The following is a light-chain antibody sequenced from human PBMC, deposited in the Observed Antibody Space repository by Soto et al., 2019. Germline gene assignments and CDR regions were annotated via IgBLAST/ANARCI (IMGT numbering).Light chain of an antibody. V-gene: IGLV2-14*03. J-gene: IGLJ1*01. CDR2: DVS. CDR3: CSYTSSSTYV. CDR1: SSDVGGYNY. Sequence: ALTQPASVSGSPGQSITISCTGTSSDVGGYNYVSWYQQHPGKAPKLMIYDVSNRPSGVSDRFSGSKSGNTASLTISGLLAEDEADYYCCSYTSSSTYVFGTGTKVTVL.